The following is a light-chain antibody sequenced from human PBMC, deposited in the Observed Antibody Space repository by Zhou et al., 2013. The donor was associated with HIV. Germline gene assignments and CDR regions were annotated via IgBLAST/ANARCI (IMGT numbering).Light chain of an antibody. V-gene: IGKV3-20*01. CDR3: QQYGASPWT. J-gene: IGKJ1*01. CDR1: ESVSSNY. Sequence: EIVLTQSPGTLSLSPGQRATLSCRASESVSSNYLAWYQQKFGQAPRLLIFGASSRAAGIPDRFSGSGSGTDFTLTISTLDPDDFAVYYCQQYGASPWTFGQGTKVE. CDR2: GAS.